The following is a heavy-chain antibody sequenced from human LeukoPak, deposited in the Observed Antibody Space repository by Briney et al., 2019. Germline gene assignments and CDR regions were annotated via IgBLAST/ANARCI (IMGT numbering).Heavy chain of an antibody. CDR3: ARRSYYDSSGYYPHSAFDI. Sequence: GESLKISCKGSGYSFTSYWIGWVRQMPGKGLEWMGIIYPGGSDTRYSPSFQGQVTISADKSISTAYLQWSSLKASDTAMYYCARRSYYDSSGYYPHSAFDIWGQGTMVTVSS. J-gene: IGHJ3*02. CDR2: IYPGGSDT. D-gene: IGHD3-22*01. CDR1: GYSFTSYW. V-gene: IGHV5-51*01.